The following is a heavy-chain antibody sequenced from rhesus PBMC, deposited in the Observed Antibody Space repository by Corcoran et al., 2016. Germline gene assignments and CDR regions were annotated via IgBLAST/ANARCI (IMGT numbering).Heavy chain of an antibody. CDR3: VRGRGAAAGAWVWYFDL. CDR2: IYESGSST. D-gene: IGHD6-31*01. V-gene: IGHV4S11*01. J-gene: IGHJ2*01. Sequence: QVQLQESGPGLVKPLETLSFTCAGSGGSISRNYWSWIRQHPGTGLEWIWYIYESGSSTKYNPSLNVLVTLSVDTSKTHFSLKLRSVTSADSSVYYCVRGRGAAAGAWVWYFDLWGPGTPITISS. CDR1: GGSISRNY.